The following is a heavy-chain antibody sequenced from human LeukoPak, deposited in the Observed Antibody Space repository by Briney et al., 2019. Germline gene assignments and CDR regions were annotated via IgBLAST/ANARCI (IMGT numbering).Heavy chain of an antibody. CDR1: GYTFNNYA. CDR3: GRTVAATGYHFSYGMDV. V-gene: IGHV7-4-1*02. J-gene: IGHJ6*02. CDR2: INTYTGNP. D-gene: IGHD4-17*01. Sequence: ASVKVSCTASGYTFNNYAIHWVRQAPGQGLEWVGWINTYTGNPTYAQGFKGHFVFSLDPSVSSAYLQISSLKAEDTAVYYCGRTVAATGYHFSYGMDVWGQGTTVTVSS.